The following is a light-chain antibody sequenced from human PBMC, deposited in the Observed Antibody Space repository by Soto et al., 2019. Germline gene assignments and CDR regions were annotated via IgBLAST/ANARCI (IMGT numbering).Light chain of an antibody. CDR2: EVT. V-gene: IGLV2-14*01. J-gene: IGLJ1*01. CDR1: SGDIGSYNR. CDR3: SSYTNINTRACV. Sequence: LPEPASVAEYRGPPVTISCTGTSGDIGSYNRVSWYQQHPGKAPKLIIYEVTDRPSGVSNRFSGSKSGNTASLTISGLQAEDEAEYYCSSYTNINTRACVFGTGTNVTVL.